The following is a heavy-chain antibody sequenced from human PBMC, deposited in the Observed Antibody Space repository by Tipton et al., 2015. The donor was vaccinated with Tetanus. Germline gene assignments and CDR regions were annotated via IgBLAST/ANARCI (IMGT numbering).Heavy chain of an antibody. Sequence: RSLRLSYAASGFRFDTYAMFWVRQVPGKGLEWVSGITWNSDYIGYADSVKGRFTTSRDNAKNSLYLQMNNLRVEDTALYYCAKDISSGWSRGVHWGQGTLVTVSS. J-gene: IGHJ4*02. CDR1: GFRFDTYA. CDR2: ITWNSDYI. D-gene: IGHD6-19*01. CDR3: AKDISSGWSRGVH. V-gene: IGHV3-9*01.